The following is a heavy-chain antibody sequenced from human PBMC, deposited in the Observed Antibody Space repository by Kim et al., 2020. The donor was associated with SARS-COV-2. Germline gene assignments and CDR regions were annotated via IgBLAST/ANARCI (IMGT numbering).Heavy chain of an antibody. J-gene: IGHJ4*02. Sequence: RFTISRDNSKNTLYLQMNSLRAEDTAVYYCAKDNLNYDILTGYSPLYFDYWGQGTLVTVSS. CDR3: AKDNLNYDILTGYSPLYFDY. D-gene: IGHD3-9*01. V-gene: IGHV3-23*01.